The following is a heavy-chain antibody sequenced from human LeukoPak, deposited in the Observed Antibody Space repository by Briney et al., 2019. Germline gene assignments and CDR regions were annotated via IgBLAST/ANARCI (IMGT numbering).Heavy chain of an antibody. D-gene: IGHD3-3*01. J-gene: IGHJ6*03. CDR2: INPNSGGT. CDR3: ASPRTYDFWSGHYYYYMDV. CDR1: GYTFTGYY. Sequence: AAVKVSCKASGYTFTGYYMHWVRQAPGQGLEWMGWINPNSGGTNYAQKFQGRVTMTRDTSISTAYMELSSLRSEDTAVYYCASPRTYDFWSGHYYYYMDVWGKGTTVTVSS. V-gene: IGHV1-2*02.